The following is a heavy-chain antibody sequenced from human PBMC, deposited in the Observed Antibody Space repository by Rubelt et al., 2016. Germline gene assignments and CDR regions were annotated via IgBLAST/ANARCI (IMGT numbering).Heavy chain of an antibody. CDR1: GYTFTSYY. CDR3: ARSPRYDFEDNWFDP. J-gene: IGHJ5*02. Sequence: QVQLVQSGAEVKKPGASVKVSCKASGYTFTSYYMHWVRQAPGQGLEWMGIINPRGGSTSYEQKFQGRVPMTSDTSTSPVCMELSSLRSEDTAVYYCARSPRYDFEDNWFDPWGQGTLVTVSS. V-gene: IGHV1-46*01. D-gene: IGHD3-3*01. CDR2: INPRGGST.